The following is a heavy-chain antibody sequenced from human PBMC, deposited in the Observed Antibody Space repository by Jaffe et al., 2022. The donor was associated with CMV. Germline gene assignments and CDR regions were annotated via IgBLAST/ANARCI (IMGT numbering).Heavy chain of an antibody. Sequence: QVQLVQSGAEVKKPGSSVKVSCKASGGTFSSYAISWVRQAPGQGLEWMGGIIPIFGTANYAQKFQGRVTITADESTSTAYMELSSLRSEDTAVYYCASSRLGGYDSDYYYGMDVWGQGTTVTVSS. D-gene: IGHD5-12*01. J-gene: IGHJ6*02. CDR1: GGTFSSYA. CDR3: ASSRLGGYDSDYYYGMDV. CDR2: IIPIFGTA. V-gene: IGHV1-69*01.